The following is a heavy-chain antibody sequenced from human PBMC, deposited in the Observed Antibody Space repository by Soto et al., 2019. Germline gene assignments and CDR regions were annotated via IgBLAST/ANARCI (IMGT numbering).Heavy chain of an antibody. CDR1: GGSISSGGYY. CDR3: ARDRNGSLDY. CDR2: IYYSGST. J-gene: IGHJ4*02. D-gene: IGHD1-26*01. V-gene: IGHV4-31*03. Sequence: PSETLSLTCTVSGGSISSGGYYWSWIRQHPGKGLEWIGYIYYSGSTYYNPSLKSRVTISVDTSKNQFSLKLSSVTAADTAVYSCARDRNGSLDYWGQGTLVTVSS.